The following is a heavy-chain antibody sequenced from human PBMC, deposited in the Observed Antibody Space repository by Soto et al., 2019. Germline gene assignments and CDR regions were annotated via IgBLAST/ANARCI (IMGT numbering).Heavy chain of an antibody. Sequence: AXETLSLTCGVSGGSLSGATYSWNWIRQPPGKGLEWIGYIFPSGTTYYNPSLKSRVTISIDVSKNQFSLSLRSLTAADTAVYYCARSREFDYWSQGTLVTVSS. J-gene: IGHJ4*02. CDR2: IFPSGTT. V-gene: IGHV4-30-2*01. CDR1: GGSLSGATYS. CDR3: ARSREFDY.